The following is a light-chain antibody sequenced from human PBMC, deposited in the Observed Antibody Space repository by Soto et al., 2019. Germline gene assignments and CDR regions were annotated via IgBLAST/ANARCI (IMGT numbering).Light chain of an antibody. CDR1: QDISNY. Sequence: DIQMTQSPSSLSASVGDRVTITCQASQDISNYLNWYQQKPGKAPKLLIYDASNLETGVPSKFSGSGSWTDVTFTISSQQPEDIATYYCQQYDNLPPYTFGQGTKLEIK. J-gene: IGKJ2*01. CDR3: QQYDNLPPYT. CDR2: DAS. V-gene: IGKV1-33*01.